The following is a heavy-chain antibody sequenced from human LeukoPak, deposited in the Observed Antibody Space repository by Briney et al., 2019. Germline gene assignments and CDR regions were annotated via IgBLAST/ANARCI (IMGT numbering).Heavy chain of an antibody. CDR1: GGSFSGYY. D-gene: IGHD6-13*01. CDR2: INHSGST. Sequence: SETLSLTCAVYGGSFSGYYWSWIRQPPGKGLEWIGEINHSGSTNYNPSLKSRVTMSVDTSKNQFSLKLSSVTAADTAVYYCARDPMYSSSWYDDYWGQGTLVTVSS. J-gene: IGHJ4*02. V-gene: IGHV4-34*01. CDR3: ARDPMYSSSWYDDY.